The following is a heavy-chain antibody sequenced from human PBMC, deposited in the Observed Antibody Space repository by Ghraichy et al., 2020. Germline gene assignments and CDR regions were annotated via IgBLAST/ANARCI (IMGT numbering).Heavy chain of an antibody. CDR3: ARVRVGGSLLIYYYYGMDV. Sequence: ASVKVSCKASGYTFTSYGISWVRQAPGQGLEWMGWISAYNGNTNYAQKLQGRVTMTTDTSTSTAYMELRSLRSDDTAVYYCARVRVGGSLLIYYYYGMDVWGQGTTVTVSS. V-gene: IGHV1-18*04. D-gene: IGHD2-15*01. CDR1: GYTFTSYG. J-gene: IGHJ6*02. CDR2: ISAYNGNT.